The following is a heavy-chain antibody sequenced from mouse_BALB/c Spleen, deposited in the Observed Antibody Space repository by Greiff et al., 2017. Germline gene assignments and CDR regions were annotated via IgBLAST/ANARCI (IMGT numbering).Heavy chain of an antibody. V-gene: IGHV1-14*01. CDR3: ARKGYGNYGGAMDY. Sequence: VQLKQSGPELVKPGASVKMSCKASGYTFTSYVMHWVKQKPGQGLEWIGYINPYNDGTKYNEKFKGKATLTSDKSSSTAYMELSSLTSEDSAVYYCARKGYGNYGGAMDYWGQGTSVTVSS. J-gene: IGHJ4*01. CDR1: GYTFTSYV. CDR2: INPYNDGT. D-gene: IGHD2-10*02.